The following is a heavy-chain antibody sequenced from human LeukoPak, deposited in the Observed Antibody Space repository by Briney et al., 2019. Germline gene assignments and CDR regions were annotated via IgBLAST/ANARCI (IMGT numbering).Heavy chain of an antibody. J-gene: IGHJ4*02. CDR3: ARNLRYYSSSWYIDY. Sequence: ASVKVSCKASGGTFSSYAISWVRQAPGQGLEWMGRIIPILGIANYAQKFQGRVTITADKSTSTAYMELSSLRSEDTAVYYCARNLRYYSSSWYIDYWGQGTLVTVSS. V-gene: IGHV1-69*04. CDR1: GGTFSSYA. D-gene: IGHD6-13*01. CDR2: IIPILGIA.